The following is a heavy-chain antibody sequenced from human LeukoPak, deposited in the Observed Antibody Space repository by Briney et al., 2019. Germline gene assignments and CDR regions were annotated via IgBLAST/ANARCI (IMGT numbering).Heavy chain of an antibody. CDR1: GYTFTGYY. V-gene: IGHV1-2*02. CDR3: ARDNSVGDIAWWFDP. D-gene: IGHD3-10*01. CDR2: INPNSGGT. J-gene: IGHJ5*02. Sequence: ASVKVSCKASGYTFTGYYMHWVRQAPGQGLEWMGWINPNSGGTNYAQNFQGRVTMSRDTSTSTDYMELSSLRSEDTAVYYCARDNSVGDIAWWFDPWGQGTLVTVSS.